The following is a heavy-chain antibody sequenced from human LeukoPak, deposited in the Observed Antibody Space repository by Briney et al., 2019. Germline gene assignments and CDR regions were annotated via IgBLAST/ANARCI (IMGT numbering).Heavy chain of an antibody. Sequence: GASVKVSCKASGGTFSSYAISWVRQAPGQGPEWMGGIIPIFGTANYAQKFQGRVTITADESTSTAYMELSSLRSEDTAVYYCARDRTPYYDSSGYLPINWFDPWGQGTLVTVSS. CDR3: ARDRTPYYDSSGYLPINWFDP. CDR1: GGTFSSYA. D-gene: IGHD3-22*01. J-gene: IGHJ5*02. V-gene: IGHV1-69*13. CDR2: IIPIFGTA.